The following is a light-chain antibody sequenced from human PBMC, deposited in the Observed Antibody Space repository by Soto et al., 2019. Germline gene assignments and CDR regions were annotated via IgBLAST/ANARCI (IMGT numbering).Light chain of an antibody. J-gene: IGLJ2*01. CDR2: EVS. CDR1: SSDVGVYNY. Sequence: SALTQPASVSGSPGQSITISCTGTSSDVGVYNYVSWYQQHPGKAPKLMISEVSNRPSGVSNRFSGSKSGNTASLTISGLQAEDEADYYCSSYASSSTLVVFGGGTQLTVL. V-gene: IGLV2-14*01. CDR3: SSYASSSTLVV.